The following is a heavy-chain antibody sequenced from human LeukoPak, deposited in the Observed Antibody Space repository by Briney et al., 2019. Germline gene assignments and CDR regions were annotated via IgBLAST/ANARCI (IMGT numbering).Heavy chain of an antibody. V-gene: IGHV1-18*01. J-gene: IGHJ5*02. CDR2: ISAYNGNT. D-gene: IGHD1-26*01. CDR3: ARSGSYYRNWFDP. CDR1: GYTFTSFG. Sequence: ASVTDFCKASGYTFTSFGIIWARPAPGQGLEWMGWISAYNGNTNYAQKLQGRVTMTTDTSTSTAYMELRSLRSDDTAVYYCARSGSYYRNWFDPWGQGTLVTVSS.